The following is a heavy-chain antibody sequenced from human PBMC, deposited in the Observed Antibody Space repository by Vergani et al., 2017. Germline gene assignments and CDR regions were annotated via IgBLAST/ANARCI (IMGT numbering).Heavy chain of an antibody. V-gene: IGHV4-31*03. CDR2: IYYSGST. J-gene: IGHJ5*02. CDR3: AREGKGLVGATPPSESGFWFDP. Sequence: QVQLQESGPGLVKPSQTLSLTCTVSGGSISSGGYYWSWIRQHPGKGLEWIGYIYYSGSTYYNPSLKSRVTISVDTSKNQFSLKLSSVTASDTAVYYCAREGKGLVGATPPSESGFWFDPWGQGTLVTVSS. CDR1: GGSISSGGYY. D-gene: IGHD1-26*01.